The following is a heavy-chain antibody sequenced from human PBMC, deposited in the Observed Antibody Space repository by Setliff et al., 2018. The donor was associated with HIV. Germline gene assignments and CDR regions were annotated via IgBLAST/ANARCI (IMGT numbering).Heavy chain of an antibody. CDR1: GFSFTTVGVG. V-gene: IGHV2-5*02. CDR3: ARRAGSSWFRFYFDY. D-gene: IGHD6-13*01. Sequence: KSGPTLVNPTQTLTLTCTFSGFSFTTVGVGVAWIRQPPGKALEWLGVIYWDDDKRYTPSLRSRLTITRDTSKDQVVLTMTNVDPVDTATYFCARRAGSSWFRFYFDYWGQGALVTVSS. CDR2: IYWDDDK. J-gene: IGHJ4*02.